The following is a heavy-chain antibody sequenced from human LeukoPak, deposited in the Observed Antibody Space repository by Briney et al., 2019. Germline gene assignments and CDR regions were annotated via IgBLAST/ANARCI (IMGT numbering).Heavy chain of an antibody. CDR1: GYTFTTYD. V-gene: IGHV1-8*01. J-gene: IGHJ4*02. CDR3: ARELGSSYYVD. CDR2: MNPKSGNT. D-gene: IGHD6-13*01. Sequence: EASVKVSCKASGYTFTTYDINWVRQAPGQGLEWMGWMNPKSGNTGYAQRLQGRVTMTRNTSISTAYMELSTLTSEDTAVYYCARELGSSYYVDWGQGTLVTVSS.